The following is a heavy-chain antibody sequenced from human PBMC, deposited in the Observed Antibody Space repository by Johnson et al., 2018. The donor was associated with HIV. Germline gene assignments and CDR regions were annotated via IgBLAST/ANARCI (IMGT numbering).Heavy chain of an antibody. CDR3: ARVDRSWAFDI. D-gene: IGHD3-16*02. Sequence: VQLVESGGGLVQPGGSLRLSCAASGFTVSSNYMSWVRQAPEKGLEWVADIKCDGSEKYYVDSVKGRLTISRDNAKNSLYLQVNSLRAEDMTVYYCARVDRSWAFDIWGQGTMVTVSS. CDR1: GFTVSSNY. V-gene: IGHV3-52*01. CDR2: IKCDGSEK. J-gene: IGHJ3*02.